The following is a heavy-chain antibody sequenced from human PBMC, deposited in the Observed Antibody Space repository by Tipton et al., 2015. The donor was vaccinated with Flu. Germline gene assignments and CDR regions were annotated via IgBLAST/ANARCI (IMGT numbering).Heavy chain of an antibody. CDR2: IYPSGTT. D-gene: IGHD3-10*02. V-gene: IGHV4-39*01. Sequence: TLSLTCTVSSGPIRSTNYFCAWIRQPPGKRLELIGSIYPSGTTYSNPSLKSRVTISVDTSKSQFSLKLRSVTAADTAVYYCARLSYYDVDLKNFYFDYWGQGALVTVSS. CDR1: SGPIRSTNYF. CDR3: ARLSYYDVDLKNFYFDY. J-gene: IGHJ4*02.